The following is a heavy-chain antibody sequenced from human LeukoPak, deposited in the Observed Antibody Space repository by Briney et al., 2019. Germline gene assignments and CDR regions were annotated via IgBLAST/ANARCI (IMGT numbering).Heavy chain of an antibody. V-gene: IGHV4-39*01. CDR2: IYYGGTT. Sequence: SETLSLTCTVSGGSISSSSYYWGWIRQPPGKGLEWIGSIYYGGTTYYNPSLKSRVTMSVDTSQNQFSLKLSSVTAADTSIYYCARHYYSSSLYYYYYYMDVWGKGSTVTVSS. CDR3: ARHYYSSSLYYYYYYMDV. CDR1: GGSISSSSYY. J-gene: IGHJ6*03. D-gene: IGHD6-6*01.